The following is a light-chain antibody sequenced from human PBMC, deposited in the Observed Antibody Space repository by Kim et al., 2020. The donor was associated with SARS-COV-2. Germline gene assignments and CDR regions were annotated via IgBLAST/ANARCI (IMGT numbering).Light chain of an antibody. Sequence: QAVVTQPPSVSGAPGQRVTISCTGSGSNIGAGYDVYWYQQVPGTAPKLLIYGDNNRPSGVSDRFSGSKTGTSASLAITGLQAEDEADYYCQSYDSGLNWVFGGGTQLTVL. V-gene: IGLV1-40*01. CDR1: GSNIGAGYD. CDR2: GDN. J-gene: IGLJ3*02. CDR3: QSYDSGLNWV.